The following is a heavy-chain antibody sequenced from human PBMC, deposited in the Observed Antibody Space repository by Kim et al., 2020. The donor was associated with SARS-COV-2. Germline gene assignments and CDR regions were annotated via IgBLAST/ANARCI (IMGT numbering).Heavy chain of an antibody. CDR3: ARVNSSGYQDY. D-gene: IGHD3-22*01. J-gene: IGHJ4*02. V-gene: IGHV4-34*01. CDR2: T. Sequence: TNYNPSLKSRVTISVDTSKNQFSLKLSSVTAADTAVYYCARVNSSGYQDYWGQGTLVTVSS.